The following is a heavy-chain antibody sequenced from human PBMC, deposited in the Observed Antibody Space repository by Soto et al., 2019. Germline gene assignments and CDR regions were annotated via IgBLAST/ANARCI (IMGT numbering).Heavy chain of an antibody. V-gene: IGHV1-58*01. CDR2: IVVGSGNT. J-gene: IGHJ4*02. CDR1: GFTFTSSA. CDR3: AALSITMITTVDY. Sequence: SVKVSCKASGFTFTSSAVQWVRQARGQRLEWIGWIVVGSGNTNYAQKFQERVTITRDMSTSTAYMELSSLRSEDTAVYYCAALSITMITTVDYWGQGTLVTVSS. D-gene: IGHD3-22*01.